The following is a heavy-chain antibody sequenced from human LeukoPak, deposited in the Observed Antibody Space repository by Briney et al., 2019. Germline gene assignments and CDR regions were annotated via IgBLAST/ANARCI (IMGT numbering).Heavy chain of an antibody. V-gene: IGHV3-53*01. J-gene: IGHJ6*02. CDR2: FNYDGST. CDR1: GFTDSSNY. CDR3: ARPRESGIGYHMHFYYAMDV. Sequence: GGSLRLSCAASGFTDSSNYMIWVRQAPGKGLEWVSIFNYDGSTYYADSVKGRFTISRDNSKNTVYLQMNSLRAEDTAVYYCARPRESGIGYHMHFYYAMDVWGQGTTVTVSS. D-gene: IGHD2-15*01.